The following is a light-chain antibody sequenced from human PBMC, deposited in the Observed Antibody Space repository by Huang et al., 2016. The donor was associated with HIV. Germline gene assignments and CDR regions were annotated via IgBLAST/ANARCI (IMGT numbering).Light chain of an antibody. CDR2: GAS. J-gene: IGKJ1*01. Sequence: ENLLTQSPGTLSLSPGERATLSCRASQRVNDNYLAWYQQKPGQATRLLIYGASTRATGIQDRFRGSGSGTDFTLTIIRLAPEDFAVYYCQQYGSSGTFGQGTRVDI. CDR1: QRVNDNY. CDR3: QQYGSSGT. V-gene: IGKV3-20*01.